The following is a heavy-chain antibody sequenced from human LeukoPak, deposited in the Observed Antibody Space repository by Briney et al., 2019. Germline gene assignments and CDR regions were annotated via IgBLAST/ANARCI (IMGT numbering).Heavy chain of an antibody. Sequence: SVKVSCKASGGTFSSYAISWVRQAPGQGLEWTGGIIPIFGTANYAQKFQGRVTITADESTSTAYMELSSLRSEDTAVYYCARGGIGNSPYFDYWGQGTLVTVSS. CDR2: IIPIFGTA. CDR1: GGTFSSYA. V-gene: IGHV1-69*01. J-gene: IGHJ4*02. CDR3: ARGGIGNSPYFDY. D-gene: IGHD4-23*01.